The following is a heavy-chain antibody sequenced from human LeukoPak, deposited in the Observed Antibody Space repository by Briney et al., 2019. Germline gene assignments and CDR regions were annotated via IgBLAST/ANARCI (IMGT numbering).Heavy chain of an antibody. J-gene: IGHJ4*02. Sequence: HGESLKISCKGSGYSFTSYWIGWVRQMPGKGLEWMGIIYPDDSDTRYSPSFQGQVTISADKSISTAYLQWSSLKASDTAMYYCARQEDDSSGYHDYWGQGTLVTVSS. CDR1: GYSFTSYW. CDR3: ARQEDDSSGYHDY. V-gene: IGHV5-51*01. D-gene: IGHD3-22*01. CDR2: IYPDDSDT.